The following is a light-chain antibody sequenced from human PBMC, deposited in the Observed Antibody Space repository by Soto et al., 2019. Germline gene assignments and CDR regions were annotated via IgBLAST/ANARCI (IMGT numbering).Light chain of an antibody. V-gene: IGLV2-11*01. CDR3: CSYAGSYTYV. Sequence: QSALIQPRSVSGSPGQSVTISCTGTSSDVGGYDYVSWYQQHPGKAPKLMIFDVSKWPSGVPDRFSASKSGNTASLTISGLQAEDEADYYCCSYAGSYTYVFATGTKLTVL. CDR2: DVS. CDR1: SSDVGGYDY. J-gene: IGLJ1*01.